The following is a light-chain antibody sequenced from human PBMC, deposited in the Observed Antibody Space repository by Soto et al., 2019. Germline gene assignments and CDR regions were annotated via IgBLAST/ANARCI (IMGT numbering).Light chain of an antibody. CDR1: QSVSSS. CDR2: DTS. CDR3: QQYVNWPPGV. V-gene: IGKV3-15*01. J-gene: IGKJ1*01. Sequence: EIVVTQSPATLSVSPGERVTLSCRASQSVSSSLAWYQQRPGQAPRLLIYDTSTRAAGIAARFSDSGSGTEFTLTISSLQSEDSAVYYCQQYVNWPPGVFGQGTTVEIK.